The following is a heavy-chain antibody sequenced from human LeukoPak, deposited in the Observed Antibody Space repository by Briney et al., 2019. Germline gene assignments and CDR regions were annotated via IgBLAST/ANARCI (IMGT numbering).Heavy chain of an antibody. CDR1: GGTFSSYA. D-gene: IGHD3-22*01. CDR2: IIPILGTA. J-gene: IGHJ3*02. CDR3: ARDDSSGYYYQGAFDI. Sequence: GASVKVSCKASGGTFSSYAISWVRQAPGQGLEWMGRIIPILGTANYAQKFQGRVTITADKSTSTAYMELSSLRSEDTAVYYCARDDSSGYYYQGAFDIWGQGTMVTVSS. V-gene: IGHV1-69*04.